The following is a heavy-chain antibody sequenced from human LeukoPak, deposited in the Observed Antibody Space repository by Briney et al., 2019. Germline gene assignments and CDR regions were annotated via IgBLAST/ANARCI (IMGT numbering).Heavy chain of an antibody. D-gene: IGHD3-10*01. V-gene: IGHV4-39*01. CDR2: IYYSGNT. Sequence: SETLSLTCTVSGGSISSSGYHCGWIRKPPGKGLEWIGSIYYSGNTYYKPSLKSRVTVSVDTSKHHFSLKLSSVTAADTAVYYCARSSGAQAFDIWGQGTMVTVSS. CDR1: GGSISSSGYH. J-gene: IGHJ3*02. CDR3: ARSSGAQAFDI.